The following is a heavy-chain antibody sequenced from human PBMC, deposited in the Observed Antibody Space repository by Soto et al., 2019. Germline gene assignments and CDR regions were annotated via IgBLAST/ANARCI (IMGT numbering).Heavy chain of an antibody. D-gene: IGHD6-13*01. Sequence: QVQLQQWGAGLLKPSETLSLTCAVYGGSFSGYYWIWIRQPPGKGLEWIGEINHSGSTNYNPSIKRRITISVDTSKNQISLKLSSVTAADTAVYYCARGRRVEGSSSWNGGWFDPWGQGTLVTVSS. CDR1: GGSFSGYY. J-gene: IGHJ5*02. CDR2: INHSGST. CDR3: ARGRRVEGSSSWNGGWFDP. V-gene: IGHV4-34*01.